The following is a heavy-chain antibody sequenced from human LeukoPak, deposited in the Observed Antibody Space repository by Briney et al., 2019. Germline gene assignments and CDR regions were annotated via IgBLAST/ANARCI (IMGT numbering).Heavy chain of an antibody. D-gene: IGHD6-19*01. Sequence: GASVKVSCKASGYTFTSYGISWVRQAPGQGLEWMGWISAYNGNTNYAQKPQGRVTMTTDTSTSTAYMELRSLRSDDTAVYYCARDRGGGKWLPNDAFDIWGQGTMVTVSS. V-gene: IGHV1-18*01. CDR2: ISAYNGNT. CDR3: ARDRGGGKWLPNDAFDI. CDR1: GYTFTSYG. J-gene: IGHJ3*02.